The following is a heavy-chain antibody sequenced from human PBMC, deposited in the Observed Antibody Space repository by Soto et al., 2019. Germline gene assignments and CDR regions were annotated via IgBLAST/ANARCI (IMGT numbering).Heavy chain of an antibody. Sequence: GGSLRLSCAASGFTFSSYGMHWVRQAPGKGLEWVAVIWYDGSNKYYADSVKGRFTISRDNSKNTLYLQMNSLRAEDTAVYYCARDTRPGGAFDIWGQGTMVTVSS. CDR1: GFTFSSYG. D-gene: IGHD1-26*01. CDR3: ARDTRPGGAFDI. CDR2: IWYDGSNK. J-gene: IGHJ3*02. V-gene: IGHV3-33*01.